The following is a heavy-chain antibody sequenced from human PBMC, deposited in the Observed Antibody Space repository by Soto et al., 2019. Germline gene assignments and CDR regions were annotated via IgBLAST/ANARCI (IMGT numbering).Heavy chain of an antibody. V-gene: IGHV1-18*01. J-gene: IGHJ4*02. Sequence: GASVKVSCKASGYTFTSYGISCVRQAPGQGLEWMGWISAYNGNTNYAQKLQGRVTMTTDTSTSTAYMELRSLRSDDTAVYYCAKPALYSSSYYYFDYWGQGTLVTVSS. CDR2: ISAYNGNT. CDR3: AKPALYSSSYYYFDY. D-gene: IGHD6-13*01. CDR1: GYTFTSYG.